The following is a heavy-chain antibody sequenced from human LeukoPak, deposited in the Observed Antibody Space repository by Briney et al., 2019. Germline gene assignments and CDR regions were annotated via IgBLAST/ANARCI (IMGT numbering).Heavy chain of an antibody. CDR1: GFTFSSYA. V-gene: IGHV3-30-3*01. CDR2: ISYDGSNK. CDR3: ASGYYDSSGTTGDY. J-gene: IGHJ4*02. Sequence: PGGSLRLSCAASGFTFSSYAMHWVRQAPGKGLEWVAVISYDGSNKYYADSVKGRFTISRDNSKNTLYLQMNSLRAEDTAVYYCASGYYDSSGTTGDYWGQGTLVTVSS. D-gene: IGHD3-22*01.